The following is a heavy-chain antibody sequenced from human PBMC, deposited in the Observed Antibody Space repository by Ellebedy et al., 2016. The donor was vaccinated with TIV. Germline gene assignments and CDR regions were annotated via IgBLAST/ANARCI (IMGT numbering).Heavy chain of an antibody. D-gene: IGHD3-3*01. CDR3: ARERWYYDFWSGHNWLDP. J-gene: IGHJ5*02. CDR1: GFTVSSNY. V-gene: IGHV3-53*01. CDR2: IYSCGST. Sequence: GGSLRLXCAASGFTVSSNYMSWVRQAPGKGLEWVSVIYSCGSTYYADSVKGRFTISRDNSKNTLYLQMNSLRAEDTAVYYCARERWYYDFWSGHNWLDPWGQGTLVTVSS.